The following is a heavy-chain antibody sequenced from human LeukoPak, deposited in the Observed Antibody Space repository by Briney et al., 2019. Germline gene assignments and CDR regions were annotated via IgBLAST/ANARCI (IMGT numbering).Heavy chain of an antibody. D-gene: IGHD6-19*01. V-gene: IGHV1-18*01. Sequence: GASVKVSCKASGYTCTSYGITWVRQAPGQGLEWMGWISAYNGNTNYAQKLQGRVTMTTDTSTSTAYMELTSLRSDDTAVYYCATDPGGCGWLQLGYWGQGTLVTVSS. CDR3: ATDPGGCGWLQLGY. J-gene: IGHJ4*02. CDR2: ISAYNGNT. CDR1: GYTCTSYG.